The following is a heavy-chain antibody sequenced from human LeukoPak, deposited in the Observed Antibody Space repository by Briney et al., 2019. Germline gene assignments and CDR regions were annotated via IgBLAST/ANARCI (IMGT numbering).Heavy chain of an antibody. CDR2: ISAYNGNT. D-gene: IGHD3-10*01. Sequence: GASVKVSCKASGYTFTSYGISWVRQAPGQGLEWMGWISAYNGNTNYAQKLQGRVTMTTDTSTSTAYMELRSLRPDDTATYYCARDVGLGFYSGSGKYHSWGQGTLVTVSS. J-gene: IGHJ5*02. V-gene: IGHV1-18*01. CDR1: GYTFTSYG. CDR3: ARDVGLGFYSGSGKYHS.